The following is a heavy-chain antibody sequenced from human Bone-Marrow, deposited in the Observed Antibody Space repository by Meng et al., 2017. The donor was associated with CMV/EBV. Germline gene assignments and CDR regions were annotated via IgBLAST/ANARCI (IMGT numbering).Heavy chain of an antibody. CDR2: TAVYNGDT. Sequence: ASVNVSCKASGVTFNTYFINWVRQAPGQGLEWLGWTAVYNGDTNYAQSLQGRVTMTADTSTTTAYMQLTSLRPDDTAVYYCARGTRQFYFDYWGQGRLVTVSS. J-gene: IGHJ4*02. V-gene: IGHV1-18*01. CDR1: GVTFNTYF. D-gene: IGHD6-19*01. CDR3: ARGTRQFYFDY.